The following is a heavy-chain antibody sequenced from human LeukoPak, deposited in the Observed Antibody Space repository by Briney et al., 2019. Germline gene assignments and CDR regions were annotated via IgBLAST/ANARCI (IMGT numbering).Heavy chain of an antibody. CDR3: ARQAVVIAPVSWFDP. V-gene: IGHV5-51*01. Sequence: GESLKISCKGSGYSFTSYWIGWVRQMPGKGLEWMGIIYPGDSDTRYSPSFQGQVTISADKSISTAYLQWSSLKASDTAMYYCARQAVVIAPVSWFDPWGQGTLVTVSS. D-gene: IGHD2-21*01. J-gene: IGHJ5*02. CDR2: IYPGDSDT. CDR1: GYSFTSYW.